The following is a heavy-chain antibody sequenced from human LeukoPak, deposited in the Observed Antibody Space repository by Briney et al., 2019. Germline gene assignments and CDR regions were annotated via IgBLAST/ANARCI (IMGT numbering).Heavy chain of an antibody. CDR1: GYTFTSYG. J-gene: IGHJ3*02. CDR2: ISAYNGNT. V-gene: IGHV1-18*01. Sequence: ASVKVSCKASGYTFTSYGISWVRQAPGQGLEWMGWISAYNGNTNYAQKFQGRVTMTTDKSTTTAYMEVRSLRSVDTAIYYCARAASGSGRYRAFDIWGQGTMVTVSS. CDR3: ARAASGSGRYRAFDI. D-gene: IGHD3-10*01.